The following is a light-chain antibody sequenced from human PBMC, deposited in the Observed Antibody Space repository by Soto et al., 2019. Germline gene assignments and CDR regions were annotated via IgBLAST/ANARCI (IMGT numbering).Light chain of an antibody. CDR3: AARDDSLSSRRV. Sequence: QSVLTQPPSASGTPGQRVTISCSGSSSDIGSNYVYWYQQLPGTAPKLLIYRNNQRPSGVPDRFSGSKSGTAASLAISGLRSEDAADYFFAARDDSLSSRRVFGGGTNLTVL. J-gene: IGLJ2*01. V-gene: IGLV1-47*01. CDR1: SSDIGSNY. CDR2: RNN.